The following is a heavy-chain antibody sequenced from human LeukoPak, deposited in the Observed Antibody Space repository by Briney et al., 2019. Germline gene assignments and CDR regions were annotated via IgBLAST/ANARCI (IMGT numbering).Heavy chain of an antibody. V-gene: IGHV3-30*18. D-gene: IGHD5-12*01. CDR3: AKAFGGYDFDY. Sequence: GGSLRLSCAASGFTFSNYGMHGVRQAPGKGLEGVAVISYDGSNKYYADSVKGRFTISRDNSKNTLYLQMNSLRAEDTAVYYCAKAFGGYDFDYWGQGTLVTVSS. CDR2: ISYDGSNK. CDR1: GFTFSNYG. J-gene: IGHJ4*02.